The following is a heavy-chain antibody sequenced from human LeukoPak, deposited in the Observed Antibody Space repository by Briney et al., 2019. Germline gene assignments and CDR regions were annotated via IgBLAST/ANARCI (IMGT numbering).Heavy chain of an antibody. Sequence: SETLSLTCTVSGGSISSYYWSWIRQPPGKGLEWIGYIYYSGSTNYNPSLKSRVTISVDTSKNQFSLKLSSVTAADTAVYYCARSPSRCCSGGSCPNWFDPWGQGTLVTVSS. D-gene: IGHD2-15*01. CDR3: ARSPSRCCSGGSCPNWFDP. J-gene: IGHJ5*02. V-gene: IGHV4-59*01. CDR2: IYYSGST. CDR1: GGSISSYY.